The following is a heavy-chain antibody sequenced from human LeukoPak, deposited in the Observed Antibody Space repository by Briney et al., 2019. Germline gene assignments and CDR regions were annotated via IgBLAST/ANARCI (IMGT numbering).Heavy chain of an antibody. V-gene: IGHV3-11*01. CDR2: IPTSGISV. CDR1: GFSFSRFY. CDR3: TRAEGLGPGAHFDQ. J-gene: IGHJ4*02. Sequence: GGSLRLSCAASGFSFSRFYMSWVRQTPGKGLEWISYIPTSGISVQYADSVRGRLTASRDDAMNSLHLQMDSLRVEDTAVYYCTRAEGLGPGAHFDQWGQGALVIVSS.